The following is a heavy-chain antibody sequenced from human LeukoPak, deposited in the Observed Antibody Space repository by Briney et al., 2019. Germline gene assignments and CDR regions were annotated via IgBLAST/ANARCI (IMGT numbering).Heavy chain of an antibody. D-gene: IGHD6-13*01. V-gene: IGHV4-59*01. J-gene: IGHJ4*02. CDR3: ARASRISSSWRWYFDY. CDR2: IYYSGST. CDR1: GGSISSYY. Sequence: KTSETLSLTCTVSGGSISSYYWSWIRQPPGKGLEWIGYIYYSGSTTYNPSLKSRVTISLDTSKNQFSLKLSSVTAADTAVYYCARASRISSSWRWYFDYWGQGTLVTVSS.